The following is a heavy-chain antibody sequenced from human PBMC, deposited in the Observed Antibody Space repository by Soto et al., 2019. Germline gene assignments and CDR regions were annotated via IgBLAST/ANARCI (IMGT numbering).Heavy chain of an antibody. J-gene: IGHJ6*02. Sequence: PGGSLRLSCAASGFTFSSYGMHWVRQAPGKGLEWVAVISYDGSNKYYADSVKGRFTISRDNSKNTLYLQMNSLRAEDTAVYYCAKNDVSSGWYTPGYYYYYGMDVWGQGTTVTVSS. CDR1: GFTFSSYG. CDR3: AKNDVSSGWYTPGYYYYYGMDV. CDR2: ISYDGSNK. V-gene: IGHV3-30*18. D-gene: IGHD6-19*01.